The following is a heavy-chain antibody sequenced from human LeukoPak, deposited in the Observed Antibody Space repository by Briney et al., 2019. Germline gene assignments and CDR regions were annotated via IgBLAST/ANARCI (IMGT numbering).Heavy chain of an antibody. CDR1: GFTFSSYA. CDR2: ISGSGGST. CDR3: AKYTYSYDYFDY. J-gene: IGHJ4*02. D-gene: IGHD5-18*01. V-gene: IGHV3-23*01. Sequence: GGSLRLSCEASGFTFSSYAMNWVRQAPGKGLEWVSAISGSGGSTYYADSVKGRFTISRDNSKNTLYLQMNSLRAEDTAVYYCAKYTYSYDYFDYWGQGTLVTVSS.